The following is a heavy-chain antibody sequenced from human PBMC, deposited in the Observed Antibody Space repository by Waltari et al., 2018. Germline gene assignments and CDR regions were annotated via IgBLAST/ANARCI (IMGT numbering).Heavy chain of an antibody. CDR2: ISSSSSYI. J-gene: IGHJ4*02. Sequence: AASGFTFSSYSMNWVRQAPGKGLEWVSSISSSSSYIFYADPGKGRFTISRDNAKNSLYLQMNSLRAEDTAVYYCARDGAHYGSGSYFDYWGQGTLVTVSS. V-gene: IGHV3-21*01. CDR3: ARDGAHYGSGSYFDY. D-gene: IGHD3-10*01. CDR1: GFTFSSYS.